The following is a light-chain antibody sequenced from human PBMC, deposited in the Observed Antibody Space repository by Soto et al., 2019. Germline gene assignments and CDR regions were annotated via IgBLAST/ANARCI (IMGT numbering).Light chain of an antibody. J-gene: IGKJ1*01. V-gene: IGKV3-15*01. CDR2: RAS. CDR3: QQYDYWWT. Sequence: EIVLPQSPATLSLSPGESSPLSCRASQSVTRNVAWHQQNPGQPPRLLIYRASARATGVAARFSGSGSGTEFTLTISSLQSEDFGIYYCQQYDYWWTFGQGTKVDIK. CDR1: QSVTRN.